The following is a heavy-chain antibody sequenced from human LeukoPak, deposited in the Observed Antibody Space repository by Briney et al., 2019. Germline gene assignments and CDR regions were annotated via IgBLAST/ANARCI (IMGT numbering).Heavy chain of an antibody. Sequence: ASVKVSCKASGYTLTELAMHWVRQAPGKGLEWMGGFDPENGETNYAQKFQGRVTMTADTSTSTAYMELSSLRSDDTAVYYCARVKQPLGPGYYYCYYMDVWGKGTTVTVSS. CDR2: FDPENGET. D-gene: IGHD6-13*01. J-gene: IGHJ6*03. CDR1: GYTLTELA. V-gene: IGHV1-24*01. CDR3: ARVKQPLGPGYYYCYYMDV.